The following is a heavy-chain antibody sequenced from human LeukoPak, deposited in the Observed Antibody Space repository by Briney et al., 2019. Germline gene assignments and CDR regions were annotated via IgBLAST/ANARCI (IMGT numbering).Heavy chain of an antibody. J-gene: IGHJ4*02. CDR3: AKVHLDEWELPTTYYFDY. Sequence: GGSLSLSCAASGFTFSSYAMSRVRQAPGQGLEWVSAISGSGGSTYYGDSVKGRFTISRDNSKNTLYLQMNSLRAEDTAVYYCAKVHLDEWELPTTYYFDYWGQGTLVTVSS. V-gene: IGHV3-23*01. CDR1: GFTFSSYA. CDR2: ISGSGGST. D-gene: IGHD1-26*01.